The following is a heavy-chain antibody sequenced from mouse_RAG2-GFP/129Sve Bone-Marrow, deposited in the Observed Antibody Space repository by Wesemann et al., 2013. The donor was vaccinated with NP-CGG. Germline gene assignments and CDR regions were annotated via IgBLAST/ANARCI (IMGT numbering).Heavy chain of an antibody. CDR3: ARSHYDGYYGY. Sequence: GAELVRPGSSVKISCKASGYAFSSYWMNWVKQRPGQGLEWIGQIYPGDGDTNYNGKFKGKATLTADKSSSTAYMELARLTSEDSAIYYCARSHYDGYYGYWGQGTTLTVSS. V-gene: IGHV1-80*01. D-gene: IGHD2-3*01. CDR2: IYPGDGDT. J-gene: IGHJ2*01. CDR1: GYAFSSYW.